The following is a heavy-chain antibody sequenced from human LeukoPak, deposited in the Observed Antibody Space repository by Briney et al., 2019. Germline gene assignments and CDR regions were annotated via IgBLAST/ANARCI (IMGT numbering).Heavy chain of an antibody. CDR3: ARLDYIVEDCYDD. Sequence: PAETLPLPCSVSGHSVTSSYWNWIRQPPGKGLEWIGYVSSDGTTNYTPSLRSRLIMSVDTAKNDITLILTSVTAADTAIYYCARLDYIVEDCYDDWGQGTLVTVSS. CDR2: VSSDGTT. CDR1: GHSVTSSY. D-gene: IGHD2-21*02. V-gene: IGHV4-59*08. J-gene: IGHJ4*02.